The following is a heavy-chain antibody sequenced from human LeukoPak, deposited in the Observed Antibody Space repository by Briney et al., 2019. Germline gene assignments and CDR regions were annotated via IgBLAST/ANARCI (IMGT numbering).Heavy chain of an antibody. CDR3: ALYGDYNKPGAFDV. CDR2: ISYDGSKK. V-gene: IGHV3-30-3*01. Sequence: GGSLRLSGAASGFIFGDYALHWVRQAPGKGLDWVALISYDGSKKFYADSVKGRFTLTRDNSKNTLFLQMNGLRPEDSALYYCALYGDYNKPGAFDVWGQGTLVTVSS. J-gene: IGHJ3*01. D-gene: IGHD4-17*01. CDR1: GFIFGDYA.